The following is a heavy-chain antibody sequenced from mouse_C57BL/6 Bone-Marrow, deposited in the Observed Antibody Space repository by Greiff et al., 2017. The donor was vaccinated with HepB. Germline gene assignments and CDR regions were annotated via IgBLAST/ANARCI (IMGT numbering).Heavy chain of an antibody. CDR2: IYPGAGDT. CDR3: ARVRLRRAMYY. D-gene: IGHD2-4*01. Sequence: QVQLQQSGPELVKPGASVKISCKASGYAFSSSWMNWVKQRPGKGLEWIGRIYPGAGDTNYNGKFKGKATLTADKSSSTAYMQLSSLTSEDSAVYFCARVRLRRAMYYWGQGTSVTVSA. V-gene: IGHV1-82*01. J-gene: IGHJ4*01. CDR1: GYAFSSSW.